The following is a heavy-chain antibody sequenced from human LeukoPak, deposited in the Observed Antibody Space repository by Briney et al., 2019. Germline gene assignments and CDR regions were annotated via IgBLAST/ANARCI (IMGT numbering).Heavy chain of an antibody. V-gene: IGHV3-20*04. D-gene: IGHD3-10*01. J-gene: IGHJ4*02. Sequence: PGGSLRLSCAASGFTFDDYGMSWVRPAPGKGLEWVSGINWNGGSTGYADSVKGRFTISRDNAKNSLYLQMNSLRAEDTALYYCARDLRGSGHNIGENFDYWGQGTLVTVSS. CDR3: ARDLRGSGHNIGENFDY. CDR2: INWNGGST. CDR1: GFTFDDYG.